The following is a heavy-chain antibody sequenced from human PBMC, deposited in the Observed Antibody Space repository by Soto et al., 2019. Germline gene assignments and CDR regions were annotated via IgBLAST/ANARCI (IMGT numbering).Heavy chain of an antibody. CDR3: ARRGSFTMVRGVPIYWYFDL. CDR1: GGTFSSYA. V-gene: IGHV1-69*12. CDR2: IIPIFGTA. Sequence: QVQLVQSGAEVKKPGSSVKVSCKASGGTFSSYAISWVRQAPGQGLEWMGGIIPIFGTANYAQKFQGRVTITADESTSTAYMELSSLRSEDTAVYYCARRGSFTMVRGVPIYWYFDLWGRGTLVTVSS. D-gene: IGHD3-10*01. J-gene: IGHJ2*01.